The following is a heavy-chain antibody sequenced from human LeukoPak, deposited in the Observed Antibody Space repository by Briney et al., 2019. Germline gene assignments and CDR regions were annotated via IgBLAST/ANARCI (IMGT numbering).Heavy chain of an antibody. D-gene: IGHD6-19*01. J-gene: IGHJ2*01. CDR2: ILFDGSNK. V-gene: IGHV3-30-3*01. CDR3: ARDFYSIAVAGYFDL. CDR1: GFTFSSYA. Sequence: GGSLRLSCAASGFTFSSYAMHWVRQAPGEGLEWVAVILFDGSNKYYADSVKGRFTISRDNSKNTLYLQMNSLRAEDTAVYYCARDFYSIAVAGYFDLWGGGTLVTVSS.